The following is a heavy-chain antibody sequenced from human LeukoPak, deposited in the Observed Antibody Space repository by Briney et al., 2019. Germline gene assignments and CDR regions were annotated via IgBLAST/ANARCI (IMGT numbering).Heavy chain of an antibody. CDR2: IYSSGST. Sequence: SETLSLTCTVSGGSISSHYWSWIRQPPGKGLEWMGYIYSSGSTNYNPSLKSRVSISVDTSKNQFSLKLSSVTAADTAVYYCARAHYDFWSGYPEPPYYMDVWGKGTTVTVSS. V-gene: IGHV4-59*08. D-gene: IGHD3-3*01. CDR1: GGSISSHY. CDR3: ARAHYDFWSGYPEPPYYMDV. J-gene: IGHJ6*03.